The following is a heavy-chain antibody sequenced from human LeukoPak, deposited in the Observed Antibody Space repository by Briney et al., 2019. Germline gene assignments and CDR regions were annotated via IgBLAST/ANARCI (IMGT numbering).Heavy chain of an antibody. CDR2: INQDGTEK. CDR3: VKVAKYYYGSETYYFFEH. D-gene: IGHD3-10*01. J-gene: IGHJ4*02. Sequence: GGSGRLSCAASGFTFTTYWMSWVRQFPGKGLEWVANINQDGTEKYYVDSVKGRFTISRDNAKNSLYLQMNSLRVEDTAIYYCVKVAKYYYGSETYYFFEHWGQGTPVTASS. V-gene: IGHV3-7*01. CDR1: GFTFTTYW.